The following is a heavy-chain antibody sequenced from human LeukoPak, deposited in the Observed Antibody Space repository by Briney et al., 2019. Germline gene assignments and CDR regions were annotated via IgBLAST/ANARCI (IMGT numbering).Heavy chain of an antibody. J-gene: IGHJ4*02. Sequence: GGSLRLSCAASGFTFSSYGMHWVRQAPGKGLEWVAFIRYDGSNKYYADSVKGRFTISRDNSKNTLYLQMNSLRAEDTAVYYCAKDPGTTLTTIFWGQGTLVTVSS. D-gene: IGHD4-17*01. CDR2: IRYDGSNK. CDR3: AKDPGTTLTTIF. V-gene: IGHV3-30*02. CDR1: GFTFSSYG.